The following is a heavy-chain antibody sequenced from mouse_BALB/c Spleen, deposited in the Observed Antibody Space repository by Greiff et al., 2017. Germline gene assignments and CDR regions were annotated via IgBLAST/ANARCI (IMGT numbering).Heavy chain of an antibody. V-gene: IGHV1S56*01. Sequence: VQLQQSGPELVKPGASVRISCKASGYTFTSYYIHWVKQRPGQGLEWIGWIYPGNVNTKYNEKFKGKATLTADKSSSTAYMQLSSLTSEDSAVYFCARDRGRGDYYAMDYWGQGTSVTVSS. CDR1: GYTFTSYY. CDR2: IYPGNVNT. CDR3: ARDRGRGDYYAMDY. J-gene: IGHJ4*01. D-gene: IGHD3-1*01.